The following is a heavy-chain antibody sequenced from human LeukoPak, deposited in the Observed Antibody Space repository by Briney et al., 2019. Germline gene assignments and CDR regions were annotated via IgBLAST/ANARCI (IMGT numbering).Heavy chain of an antibody. D-gene: IGHD1-26*01. CDR1: GFTFSSNS. J-gene: IGHJ6*02. Sequence: GGSLRLSCAASGFTFSSNSMNGVRQAPGKGLEWVSYISSSGTTIYYADSVKGRFTISRDNAKNSLYLQMDRLRDEDSAVYYCAGVLVGFNYYGVDVWGQGTTVTVSS. CDR3: AGVLVGFNYYGVDV. V-gene: IGHV3-48*02. CDR2: ISSSGTTI.